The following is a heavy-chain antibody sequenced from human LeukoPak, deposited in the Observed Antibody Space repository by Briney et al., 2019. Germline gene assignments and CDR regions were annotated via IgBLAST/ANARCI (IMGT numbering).Heavy chain of an antibody. Sequence: GGSLRLSCVASGFTFSNYEMKWVRQAPGKGLEWVSYISGGAGTTIYYADSVKGRFTISRDNAKNSLYLQMNSLRAEDTGIYYCARDEGYCSSWGQGTLVTVSS. CDR2: ISGGAGTTI. J-gene: IGHJ5*02. CDR3: ARDEGYCSS. V-gene: IGHV3-48*03. D-gene: IGHD2-15*01. CDR1: GFTFSNYE.